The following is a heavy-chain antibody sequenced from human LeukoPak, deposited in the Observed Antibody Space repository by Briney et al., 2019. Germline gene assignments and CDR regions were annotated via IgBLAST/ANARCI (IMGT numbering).Heavy chain of an antibody. D-gene: IGHD5-18*01. CDR1: GFTFSSYW. Sequence: GGSLRLSCAASGFTFSSYWMHWVRQAPGKGLVWVSRINSDGSSTSYADSVKGRFTISRDNAKTSLYLQMNTLRAEDTAVYYCARHLSGVTGYTYGRGIDYWGQGTLVTVSS. CDR2: INSDGSST. V-gene: IGHV3-74*01. CDR3: ARHLSGVTGYTYGRGIDY. J-gene: IGHJ4*02.